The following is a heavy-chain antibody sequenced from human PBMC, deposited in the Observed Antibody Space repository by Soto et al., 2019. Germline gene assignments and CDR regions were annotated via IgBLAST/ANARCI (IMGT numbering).Heavy chain of an antibody. CDR2: INPNSGGT. D-gene: IGHD1-26*01. J-gene: IGHJ3*02. CDR3: ARSGAPSGAPYAFDI. V-gene: IGHV1-2*04. CDR1: GYTFTGYY. Sequence: QVQLVQSGAEVKKPGASVKVSCKASGYTFTGYYMHWVRQAPGQGLEWMGWINPNSGGTNYAQKFQGWVTMTRDTSISTAYMELSRLRSDDTAVYYCARSGAPSGAPYAFDIWGQGTMVTVSS.